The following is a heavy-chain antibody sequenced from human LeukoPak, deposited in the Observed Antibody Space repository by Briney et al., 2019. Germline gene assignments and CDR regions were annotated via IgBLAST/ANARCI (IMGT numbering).Heavy chain of an antibody. CDR1: GFTFSSYW. CDR3: ARDLYSSSWYDYYYYYYMDV. J-gene: IGHJ6*03. V-gene: IGHV3-7*01. CDR2: IKQDGSEK. D-gene: IGHD6-13*01. Sequence: PGGSLRLSCAASGFTFSSYWMSWVRQAPGKGLEWVANIKQDGSEKYYVDSVKGRFTISRDNAKNSLYLQMNSLRAEDTAVYYCARDLYSSSWYDYYYYYYMDVWGKGTTVTVSS.